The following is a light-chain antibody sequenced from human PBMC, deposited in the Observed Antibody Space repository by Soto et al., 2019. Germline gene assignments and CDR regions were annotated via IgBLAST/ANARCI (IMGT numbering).Light chain of an antibody. J-gene: IGLJ3*02. Sequence: QSVLTQSPSVSGAPGQRVTISCTGSSSNMGAGYDVHWYQQLPGTAPKLLIYANTNRPSGVPDRFSGSKSGTAASLAITGVQAEDEADYYCQSHDSGLRGWVFGGGTKLTVL. CDR1: SSNMGAGYD. V-gene: IGLV1-40*01. CDR3: QSHDSGLRGWV. CDR2: ANT.